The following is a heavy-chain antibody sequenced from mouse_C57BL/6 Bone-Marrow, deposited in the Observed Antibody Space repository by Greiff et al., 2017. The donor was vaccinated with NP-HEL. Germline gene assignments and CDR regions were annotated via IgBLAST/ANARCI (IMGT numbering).Heavy chain of an antibody. Sequence: VKLVESGPGLVQPSQSLSITCTVSGFSFTSYGVHWVRQSPGKGLEWLGVIWSGGSTDYNAAFISRLSISKDNSKSQVFFKMNSLKADDTAIYYCAIITTVVAGTMDYWGQGTSVTVSS. CDR2: IWSGGST. D-gene: IGHD1-1*01. V-gene: IGHV2-2*01. CDR3: AIITTVVAGTMDY. CDR1: GFSFTSYG. J-gene: IGHJ4*01.